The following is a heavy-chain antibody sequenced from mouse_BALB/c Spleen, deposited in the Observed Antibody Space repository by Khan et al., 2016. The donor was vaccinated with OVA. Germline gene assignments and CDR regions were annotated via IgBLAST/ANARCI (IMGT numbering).Heavy chain of an antibody. J-gene: IGHJ4*01. CDR3: VSTARAYYYAMDY. D-gene: IGHD3-1*01. Sequence: QVQLQQSGAELMKPGASVKISCKASGYTFSTYWIEWVKQRPGHGLEWIGEILPRSGSTNYNEKFKGKATFTADTSSNTAYMQLSSLTSEDSAVYYCVSTARAYYYAMDYWGQGTSVTVSS. CDR1: GYTFSTYW. CDR2: ILPRSGST. V-gene: IGHV1-9*01.